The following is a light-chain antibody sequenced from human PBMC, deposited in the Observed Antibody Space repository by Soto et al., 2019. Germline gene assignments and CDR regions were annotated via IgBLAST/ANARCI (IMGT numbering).Light chain of an antibody. CDR2: GAS. CDR1: QSVINNY. J-gene: IGKJ1*01. V-gene: IGKV3-20*01. CDR3: QQYGSSGT. Sequence: IVLTQSPGTLSLSPGERATLSCRASQSVINNYLAWYQQKPGRAPRLLIYGASNRATGIPDRFSGSGSGTDFTLTISRLEPEDFAVYYCQQYGSSGTFGQGTKVDIK.